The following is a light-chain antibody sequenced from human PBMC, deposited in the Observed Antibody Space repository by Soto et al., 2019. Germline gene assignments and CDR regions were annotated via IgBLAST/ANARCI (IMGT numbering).Light chain of an antibody. CDR3: QQYNSYPFT. CDR1: QSISSW. J-gene: IGKJ3*01. V-gene: IGKV1-5*03. Sequence: DLQMTQSPSTLSASVGDRVTITCRASQSISSWLAWYQQKPGKAPKLLIYKASSLESGVPSRFSGSGSGTEFTVTISSLQPDDFATYYCQQYNSYPFTFGPGTKVDIK. CDR2: KAS.